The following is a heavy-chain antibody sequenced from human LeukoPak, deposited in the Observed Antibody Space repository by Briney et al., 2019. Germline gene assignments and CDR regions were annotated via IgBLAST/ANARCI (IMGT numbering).Heavy chain of an antibody. D-gene: IGHD1-26*01. CDR3: ARRTDSYSGSYYHDY. V-gene: IGHV4-34*01. J-gene: IGHJ4*02. CDR2: INHSGST. Sequence: KPSETLSLTCAVYGGSFSGYYWSWIRQPPGKGLEWIGEINHSGSTNYNPSLKSRVTISVDTSKNQFSLKLSSVTAADTAVYYCARRTDSYSGSYYHDYWGQGTLVTVSS. CDR1: GGSFSGYY.